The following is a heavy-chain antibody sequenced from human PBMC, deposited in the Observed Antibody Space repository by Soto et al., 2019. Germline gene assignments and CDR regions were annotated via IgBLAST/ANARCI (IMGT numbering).Heavy chain of an antibody. D-gene: IGHD3-10*01. V-gene: IGHV1-69*02. Sequence: QVQLVQSGAEVTKPGSSVKVSCKASGGTFSAYTISWVRQAPGQGLEWMGRIIPTLPLANYAQTFRGRLTIAADKSTNTAYMVLSSLRSDDTAVYYCARREYDSSGSYSTLDYWGQGTPVTVSS. CDR3: ARREYDSSGSYSTLDY. CDR2: IIPTLPLA. J-gene: IGHJ4*02. CDR1: GGTFSAYT.